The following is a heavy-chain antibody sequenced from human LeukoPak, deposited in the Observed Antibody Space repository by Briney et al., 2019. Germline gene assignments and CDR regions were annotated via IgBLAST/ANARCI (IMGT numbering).Heavy chain of an antibody. V-gene: IGHV1-18*01. CDR2: VIAYNGNT. J-gene: IGHJ4*02. Sequence: ASVKVSCKASGYTFTSYGISWVRQAPGQGLEWMGWVIAYNGNTNYAQKLQGRVTMTTDTSTSTAYMELRSLRSDDTAVYYCAKIMYYYDSSGYPTSDYYFDYWGQGTLVTVSS. CDR3: AKIMYYYDSSGYPTSDYYFDY. D-gene: IGHD3-22*01. CDR1: GYTFTSYG.